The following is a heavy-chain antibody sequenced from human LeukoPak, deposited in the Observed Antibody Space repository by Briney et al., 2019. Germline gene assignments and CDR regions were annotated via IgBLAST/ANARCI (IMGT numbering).Heavy chain of an antibody. CDR1: GFTFNSWW. CDR2: VDNDDTDR. CDR3: ARARSGWYDD. V-gene: IGHV3-74*01. D-gene: IGHD6-19*01. J-gene: IGHJ5*02. Sequence: GGSLRLSCAASGFTFNSWWMHWVRQAPGKGLEWVSHVDNDDTDRSYADSVKGRFTISRDNARNTLYLQMNSLRVEDTAVYYCARARSGWYDDWGQGTLVTVSS.